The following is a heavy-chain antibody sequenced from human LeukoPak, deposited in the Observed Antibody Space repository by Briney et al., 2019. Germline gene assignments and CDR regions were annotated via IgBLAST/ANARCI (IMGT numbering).Heavy chain of an antibody. CDR2: IIPIFGTA. D-gene: IGHD3-3*02. CDR3: ARGHLWSGYYVGMGYFDY. V-gene: IGHV1-69*01. J-gene: IGHJ4*02. CDR1: GGTFSSYA. Sequence: SSVKVSCKASGGTFSSYAISWVRQAPGQGLEWMGGIIPIFGTANYAQKFQGRVPITADESTSTAYMELSSLRSEDTAVYYCARGHLWSGYYVGMGYFDYWGQGTLVTVSS.